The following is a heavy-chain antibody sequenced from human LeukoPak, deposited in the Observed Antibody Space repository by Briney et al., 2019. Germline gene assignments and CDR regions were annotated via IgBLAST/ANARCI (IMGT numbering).Heavy chain of an antibody. D-gene: IGHD1-26*01. J-gene: IGHJ5*02. CDR3: ARDRGGGSYGMGP. CDR1: GYTFTGYW. CDR2: ISPSGGST. Sequence: ASVKVSCKAFGYTFTGYWMHWVRQAPGQGPEWMGVISPSGGSTIYAQKFKGRVTLTRDMSTSTDYLELSSLRSEDTAVYYCARDRGGGSYGMGPWGQGTLVTVSS. V-gene: IGHV1-46*01.